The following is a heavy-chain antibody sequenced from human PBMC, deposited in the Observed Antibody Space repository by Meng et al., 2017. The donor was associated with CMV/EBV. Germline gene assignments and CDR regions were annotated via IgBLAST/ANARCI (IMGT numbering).Heavy chain of an antibody. V-gene: IGHV4-39*01. J-gene: IGHJ5*02. CDR2: IYYSGST. Sequence: GSLRLSCTVSGGSVSSGSYYWGWIRQPPGKGLEWIGSIYYSGSTYYNPSLKSRVTISVDTSKNQFSLKLSSVTAADTAVYYCARHSSMRLSCWFDPWGQGTLVTVSS. CDR3: ARHSSMRLSCWFDP. CDR1: GGSVSSGSYY. D-gene: IGHD3-16*02.